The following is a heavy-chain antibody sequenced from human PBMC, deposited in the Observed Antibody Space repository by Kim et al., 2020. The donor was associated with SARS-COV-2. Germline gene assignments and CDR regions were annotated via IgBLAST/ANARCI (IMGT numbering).Heavy chain of an antibody. CDR3: ARVRGYCSSTSCHPSFDY. V-gene: IGHV4-34*01. D-gene: IGHD2-2*01. Sequence: SETLSLTCAVYGGSFSGYYWSWIRQPPGKGLEWIGEINHSGSTNYNPSLKSRVTISVDTSKNQFSLKLSSVTAADTAVYYCARVRGYCSSTSCHPSFDYWGQGTLVTVSS. CDR1: GGSFSGYY. CDR2: INHSGST. J-gene: IGHJ4*02.